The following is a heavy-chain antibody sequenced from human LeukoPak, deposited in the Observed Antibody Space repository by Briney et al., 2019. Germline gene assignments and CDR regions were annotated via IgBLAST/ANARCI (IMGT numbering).Heavy chain of an antibody. Sequence: ASVKVSCRASGYTFTGYYMHWVRQAPGQGLEGMGWINPNSGGTNYAQKFQGRVTMTRDTSISTAYMELSRLRSDDTAVYYCARATYYYDSSGYYQFDIWGQGTMVTVSS. CDR2: INPNSGGT. J-gene: IGHJ3*02. CDR1: GYTFTGYY. V-gene: IGHV1-2*02. D-gene: IGHD3-22*01. CDR3: ARATYYYDSSGYYQFDI.